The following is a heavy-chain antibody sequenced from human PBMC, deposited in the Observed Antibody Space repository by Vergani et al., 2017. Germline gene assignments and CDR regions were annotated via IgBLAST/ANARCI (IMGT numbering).Heavy chain of an antibody. D-gene: IGHD5-12*01. Sequence: EVLLVESGGGLVQPGGSLRLSCAASSFSVSSHYMTWVRQAPGKGLEWVSGISWNSGAVDYADSVRGRFTISRDNAKNSLFLEMNSLRFEDTAVYFCTKGSVYYHDSAGHGYDPYTGFDLWGQGTLVTVSS. CDR3: TKGSVYYHDSAGHGYDPYTGFDL. V-gene: IGHV3-9*01. CDR2: ISWNSGAV. CDR1: SFSVSSHY. J-gene: IGHJ3*01.